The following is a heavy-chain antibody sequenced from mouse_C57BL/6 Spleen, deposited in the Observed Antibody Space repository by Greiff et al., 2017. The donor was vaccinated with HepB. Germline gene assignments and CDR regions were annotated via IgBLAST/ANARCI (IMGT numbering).Heavy chain of an antibody. CDR3: AREGNTDAMDY. Sequence: DVKLVESEGGLVQPGSSMKLSCTASGFTFSDYYMAWVRQVPEKGLEWVANINYDGSSTYYLDSLKSRFIISRDNAKNILYLQMSSLKSEDTATYYCAREGNTDAMDYWGQGTSVTVSS. CDR2: INYDGSST. CDR1: GFTFSDYY. D-gene: IGHD5-2*01. J-gene: IGHJ4*01. V-gene: IGHV5-16*01.